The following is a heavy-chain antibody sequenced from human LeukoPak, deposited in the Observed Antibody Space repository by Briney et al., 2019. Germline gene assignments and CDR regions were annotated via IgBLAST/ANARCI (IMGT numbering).Heavy chain of an antibody. V-gene: IGHV3-7*05. J-gene: IGHJ4*02. D-gene: IGHD1-26*01. CDR2: IKQDGSEK. CDR1: GFTFSNYW. Sequence: PGGSLRLSCAASGFTFSNYWMGWVRQAPGKGLERVANIKQDGSEKYYVDSVKGRFTISGDNAKESLYLQMNSLRAEDTAVYYCARDKSVGATPFDYWGQGTLVTVSS. CDR3: ARDKSVGATPFDY.